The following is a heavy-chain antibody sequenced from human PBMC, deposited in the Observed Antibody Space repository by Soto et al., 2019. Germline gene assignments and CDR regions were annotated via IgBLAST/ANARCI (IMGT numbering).Heavy chain of an antibody. Sequence: ASVKVSCKVSGYTLTELSMHWLRQAPGKGLEWMGGFDPEDGETIYAQKFQGRVTMTEDTSTDTACMELSSLRSEDTAVYYCATAGYGPHDAFDIWGQGTMVTVSS. V-gene: IGHV1-24*01. CDR2: FDPEDGET. CDR3: ATAGYGPHDAFDI. J-gene: IGHJ3*02. CDR1: GYTLTELS. D-gene: IGHD4-17*01.